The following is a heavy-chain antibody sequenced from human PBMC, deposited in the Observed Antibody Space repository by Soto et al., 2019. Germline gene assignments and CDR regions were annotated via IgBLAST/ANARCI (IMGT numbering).Heavy chain of an antibody. CDR3: ARDFYYDTSPWYFDL. CDR2: IKEDGSEK. D-gene: IGHD3-22*01. CDR1: GFSFSPYW. J-gene: IGHJ2*01. V-gene: IGHV3-7*04. Sequence: EVQLVESGGGLVQPGGSLRLSCEASGFSFSPYWMSWVRKAPGKGLEWVGNIKEDGSEKYYVDSVKGRFIISRDNAKNTLYLQMNSLRAEDTAIYYCARDFYYDTSPWYFDLWGRGTLVTVSS.